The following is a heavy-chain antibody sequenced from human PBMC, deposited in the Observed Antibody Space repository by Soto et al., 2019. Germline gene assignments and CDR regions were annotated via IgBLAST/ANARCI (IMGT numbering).Heavy chain of an antibody. D-gene: IGHD3-3*01. J-gene: IGHJ4*02. CDR2: INHSGST. Sequence: LSLTCAVYGGSFSGYYWSWIRQPPGKGLEWIGEINHSGSTNYNPSLKSRVTISVDTSKNQFSLKLSSVTAADTAVYYCARGYNYDFWSGYSLGYWGQGALVTVSS. CDR3: ARGYNYDFWSGYSLGY. CDR1: GGSFSGYY. V-gene: IGHV4-34*01.